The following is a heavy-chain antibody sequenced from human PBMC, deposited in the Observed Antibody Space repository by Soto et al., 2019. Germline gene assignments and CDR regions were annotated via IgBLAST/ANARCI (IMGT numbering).Heavy chain of an antibody. CDR3: ARRSIRNTYIFDY. Sequence: SETLSLTCTVSSGSINGRTYYWGWIRQPPGTGLEWIASISYSGSTYYNPSLRSRVTISADTSNNQFSLKVRSVTAADTAVYFCARRSIRNTYIFDYWGQGRLVTVS. V-gene: IGHV4-39*01. CDR2: ISYSGST. D-gene: IGHD1-1*01. J-gene: IGHJ4*02. CDR1: SGSINGRTYY.